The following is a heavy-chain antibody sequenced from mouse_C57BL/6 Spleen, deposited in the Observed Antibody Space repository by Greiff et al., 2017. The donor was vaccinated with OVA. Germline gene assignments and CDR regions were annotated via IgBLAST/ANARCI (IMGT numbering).Heavy chain of an antibody. CDR2: IYPGSGST. V-gene: IGHV1-55*01. Sequence: QVHVKQPGAELVMPGASVKLSCKASGYTFTSYWITWVKQRPGQGLEWIGDIYPGSGSTNYNEKFKSKATLTVDTSSSTAYMQLSSLTSEDSAVYYCASSTGTGYFDYWGQGTTLTVSS. D-gene: IGHD4-1*02. CDR3: ASSTGTGYFDY. J-gene: IGHJ2*01. CDR1: GYTFTSYW.